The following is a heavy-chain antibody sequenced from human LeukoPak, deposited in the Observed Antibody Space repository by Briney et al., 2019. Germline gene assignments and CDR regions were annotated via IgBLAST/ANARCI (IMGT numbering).Heavy chain of an antibody. CDR2: ISYDGSNK. J-gene: IGHJ4*02. V-gene: IGHV3-30*18. CDR1: GFTFSSYG. D-gene: IGHD3-16*02. Sequence: PGRSLRLSCAASGFTFSSYGMHWVRQAPGKGLEWVAVISYDGSNKYYADSVKGRFTISRDNSKNTLYLQMNSLRAEDTAVYYCAKDPVAFGGVIVRGPPPLYFDYWGQGTLVTVSS. CDR3: AKDPVAFGGVIVRGPPPLYFDY.